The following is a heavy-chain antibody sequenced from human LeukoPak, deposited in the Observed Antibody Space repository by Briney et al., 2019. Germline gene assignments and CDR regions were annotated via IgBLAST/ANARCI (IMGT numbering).Heavy chain of an antibody. CDR2: IIPIFGTA. V-gene: IGHV1-69*13. D-gene: IGHD1-26*01. J-gene: IGHJ3*02. CDR1: GGTFSSYA. CDR3: ARVSGSYPGDAFDI. Sequence: GASVKVSCKASGGTFSSYAISWVRQAPGQGLEWMGGIIPIFGTANYAQKFQGRVTITADESTSTAYMELSSLRSEDTAVYYCARVSGSYPGDAFDIWGQGTMVTVSS.